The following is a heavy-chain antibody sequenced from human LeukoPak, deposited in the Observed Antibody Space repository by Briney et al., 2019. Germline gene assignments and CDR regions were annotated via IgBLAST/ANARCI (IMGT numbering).Heavy chain of an antibody. J-gene: IGHJ5*02. Sequence: GGSLRLSCVASGFAFNIYSMNWVRQAPGKGLEWVSYIKHDSSTIYYGDSVKGRFTISRDNVKNSLYLQMNSLSAEDTAVYYCARDEPTVTTGPPVGSWGQGTLVTVSS. D-gene: IGHD4-17*01. CDR3: ARDEPTVTTGPPVGS. V-gene: IGHV3-48*04. CDR2: IKHDSSTI. CDR1: GFAFNIYS.